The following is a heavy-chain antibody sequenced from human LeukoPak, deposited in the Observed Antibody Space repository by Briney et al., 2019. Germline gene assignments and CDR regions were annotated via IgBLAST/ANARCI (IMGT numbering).Heavy chain of an antibody. J-gene: IGHJ4*02. CDR1: GFTFSSYA. CDR2: ISGSGGST. CDR3: ARDSQDYYDSSGYYYFPDY. Sequence: PGGSLRLSCAASGFTFSSYAMSWVRQAPGKGLEWVSAISGSGGSTYYADSVKGRFTISRDNSKNTLYLQMNSLRAEDTAVYYCARDSQDYYDSSGYYYFPDYWGQGTLVTVSS. D-gene: IGHD3-22*01. V-gene: IGHV3-23*01.